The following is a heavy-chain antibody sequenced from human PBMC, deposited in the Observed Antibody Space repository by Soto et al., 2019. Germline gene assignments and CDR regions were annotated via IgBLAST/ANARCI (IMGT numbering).Heavy chain of an antibody. Sequence: GGSLRVSCTASGFTFSSYWMSWVRQAPGKVLEWVANIKQDGSEKYYVHSVKGRFTISRDNAKNSLYLQMNSLRAEDTAVYYCAREMYGDYLLVTGYWGQET. J-gene: IGHJ4*02. CDR1: GFTFSSYW. CDR2: IKQDGSEK. V-gene: IGHV3-7*01. CDR3: AREMYGDYLLVTGY. D-gene: IGHD4-17*01.